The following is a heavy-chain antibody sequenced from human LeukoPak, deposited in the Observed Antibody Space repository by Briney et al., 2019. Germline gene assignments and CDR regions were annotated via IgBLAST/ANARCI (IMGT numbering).Heavy chain of an antibody. D-gene: IGHD5-18*01. J-gene: IGHJ6*03. CDR1: GGSISSYY. Sequence: PSETLSLTCTVSGGSISSYYWSWIRQPPGKGPEWIGYIYYSGSTNYNPSLKSRVTISVDTSKNQFSLKLNSVTAADTAVYYCARGKQQNYFYYMDVWGKGTTVTVSS. CDR3: ARGKQQNYFYYMDV. CDR2: IYYSGST. V-gene: IGHV4-59*01.